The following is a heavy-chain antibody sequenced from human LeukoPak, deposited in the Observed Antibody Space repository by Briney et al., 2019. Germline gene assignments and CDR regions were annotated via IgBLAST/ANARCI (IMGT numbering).Heavy chain of an antibody. Sequence: PGGSLRLSCSASGXTFSSYAMHWVRQAPGKGLEYVSAISSNGGSTYYADSVKGRFTISRDNSKNTLYLQMSSLRAEDTAVYYCVKGYCSSISCFGDYWGQGTLVTFSS. CDR3: VKGYCSSISCFGDY. J-gene: IGHJ4*02. CDR2: ISSNGGST. D-gene: IGHD2-2*01. CDR1: GXTFSSYA. V-gene: IGHV3-64D*09.